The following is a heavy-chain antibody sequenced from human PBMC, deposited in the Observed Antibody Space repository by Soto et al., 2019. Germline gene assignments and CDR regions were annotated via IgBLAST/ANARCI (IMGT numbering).Heavy chain of an antibody. V-gene: IGHV1-69*02. D-gene: IGHD1-1*01. Sequence: QVQLVQSGAEVKKPGSSVKVSCKASGGTFSSYTISWVRQAPGQGLEWMGRIIPIPGIANYAQKFQGRVTSTADKSTSTPYMGSSSLTSEDTAVYYFASDQISPMERPVHWGKGTLFTVCS. CDR1: GGTFSSYT. CDR2: IIPIPGIA. J-gene: IGHJ4*02. CDR3: ASDQISPMERPVH.